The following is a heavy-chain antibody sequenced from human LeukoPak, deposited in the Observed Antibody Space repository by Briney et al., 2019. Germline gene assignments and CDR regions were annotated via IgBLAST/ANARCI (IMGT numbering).Heavy chain of an antibody. V-gene: IGHV3-48*03. Sequence: GGSLRLSCAASGFTFSGYEMNWVRQAPGKGLEWLSYISSNGYTIYYADSVKGRFTISRDNAKNSLYLQMNSLRAEDTAVYYCARLRIQLFDPRGQGTLVTVSS. CDR2: ISSNGYTI. J-gene: IGHJ5*02. CDR3: ARLRIQLFDP. D-gene: IGHD5-18*01. CDR1: GFTFSGYE.